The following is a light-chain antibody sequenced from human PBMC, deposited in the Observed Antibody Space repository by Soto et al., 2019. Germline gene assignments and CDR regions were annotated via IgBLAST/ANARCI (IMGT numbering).Light chain of an antibody. J-gene: IGKJ5*01. CDR1: QSISSY. V-gene: IGKV1-39*01. Sequence: DIQMTQSPSPLSASVGDRVTITCRASQSISSYLNWYQQKPGKAPKLLIYAASSLQSGVPSRFSGSGSGTDFTLTISSLQPEDFATYYCQQSYSTPITLGQGTRLEIK. CDR2: AAS. CDR3: QQSYSTPIT.